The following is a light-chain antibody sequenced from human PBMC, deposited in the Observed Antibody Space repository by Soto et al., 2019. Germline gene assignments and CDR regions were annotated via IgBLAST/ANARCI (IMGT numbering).Light chain of an antibody. CDR1: SSDIGGYNS. V-gene: IGLV2-8*01. J-gene: IGLJ1*01. CDR2: DVT. CDR3: SSYTDRKHLV. Sequence: SVLTQSPSASGSPGQSVTISCTGTSSDIGGYNSVSWYQQHPGKAPKVMIYDVTKRPSGVPDRFSGSKSGNTASLTVSALQAEDEADYYCSSYTDRKHLVFGTGTKLTVL.